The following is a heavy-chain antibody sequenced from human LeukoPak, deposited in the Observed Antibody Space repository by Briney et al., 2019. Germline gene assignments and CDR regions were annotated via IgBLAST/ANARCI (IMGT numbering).Heavy chain of an antibody. CDR2: INHSGST. Sequence: SETLSLTCAVYGGSFSGYYWSWIRQPPGKGLEWIGEINHSGSTNYNPSLMSRVTISVDTSKNQFSLKLSSVTAADTAVYYCARRAESGWHPIFDYWGQGTLVSVSS. V-gene: IGHV4-34*01. CDR1: GGSFSGYY. D-gene: IGHD6-19*01. J-gene: IGHJ4*02. CDR3: ARRAESGWHPIFDY.